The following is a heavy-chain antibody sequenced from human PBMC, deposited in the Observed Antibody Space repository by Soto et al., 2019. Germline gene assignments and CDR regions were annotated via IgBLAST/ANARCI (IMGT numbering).Heavy chain of an antibody. J-gene: IGHJ6*02. CDR2: VYHTGYT. CDR3: ARDVGVSGFSYGLDV. Sequence: QVQLQESGPGLVKPSGTLSLTCDVSGASISRTNWWSWVHQPPGKGLVWIGEVYHTGYTNYNPSLSGRVTFSVDTSKNQFSLKLTSVTAADTAVYYCARDVGVSGFSYGLDVWGQGATVTVSS. D-gene: IGHD3-16*01. CDR1: GASISRTNW. V-gene: IGHV4-4*02.